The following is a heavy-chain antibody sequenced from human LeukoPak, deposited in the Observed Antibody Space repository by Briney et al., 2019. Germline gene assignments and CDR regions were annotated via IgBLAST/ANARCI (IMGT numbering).Heavy chain of an antibody. D-gene: IGHD2-21*02. V-gene: IGHV3-33*01. CDR2: IWYDGTNK. Sequence: SLRLSCAASGYTFSSYGMHWVRQAPGKGLEWVAVIWYDGTNKYYADSVKGRFTISRDNSENTLYLQMNSLRAEDTAVYYCARIGGDRDPFDYWGQGTLVTVSS. CDR3: ARIGGDRDPFDY. CDR1: GYTFSSYG. J-gene: IGHJ4*02.